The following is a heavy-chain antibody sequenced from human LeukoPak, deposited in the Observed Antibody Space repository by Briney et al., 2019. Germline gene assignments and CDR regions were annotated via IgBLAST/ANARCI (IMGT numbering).Heavy chain of an antibody. CDR3: ARDLRIAVGRVALCDY. Sequence: GASVKVSCKVSGYTLTELSMHWVRQAPGQGLEWMGRINPDSGGTNYAQKFQGRVTMTRDTSISTAYMELSRLRSDDTAVYYCARDLRIAVGRVALCDYWGQGTLVTVSS. V-gene: IGHV1-2*06. CDR2: INPDSGGT. D-gene: IGHD6-19*01. J-gene: IGHJ4*02. CDR1: GYTLTELS.